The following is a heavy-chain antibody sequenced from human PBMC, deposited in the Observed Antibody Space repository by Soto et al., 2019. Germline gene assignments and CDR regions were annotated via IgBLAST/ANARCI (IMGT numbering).Heavy chain of an antibody. V-gene: IGHV1-3*01. CDR1: GYTFTSYA. Sequence: ASVKVSCKASGYTFTSYAMHWVRQAPGQRLEWMGWINAGNGNTKYSQKFQGRVTITRDTSASTAYMELSSLRSEDTAVYYCARDGDSSGYYWTDGAFDIWGQGTMVTVSS. CDR2: INAGNGNT. CDR3: ARDGDSSGYYWTDGAFDI. D-gene: IGHD3-22*01. J-gene: IGHJ3*02.